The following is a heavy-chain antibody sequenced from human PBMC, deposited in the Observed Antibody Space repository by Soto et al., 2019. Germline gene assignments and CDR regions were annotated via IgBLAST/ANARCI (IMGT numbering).Heavy chain of an antibody. V-gene: IGHV3-72*01. CDR3: TRVKLFPSIPKPCMDL. D-gene: IGHD3-3*02. CDR1: GCTFSDHY. J-gene: IGHJ6*02. CDR2: IKNKANFYTT. Sequence: LRLSCVASGCTFSDHYMDWVRQAPGKRLEGVGRIKNKANFYTTEYAASVTGRFRISRDETKNSLFLQMNSLKTEDTAVYFCTRVKLFPSIPKPCMDLWGQGTTVTVSS.